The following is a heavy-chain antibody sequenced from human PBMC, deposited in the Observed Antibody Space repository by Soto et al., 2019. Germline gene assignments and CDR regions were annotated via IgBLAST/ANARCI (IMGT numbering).Heavy chain of an antibody. CDR1: GFTFSSYS. J-gene: IGHJ6*02. D-gene: IGHD1-20*01. V-gene: IGHV3-21*01. CDR3: AREGGYNWNDMSHYYYGMDV. Sequence: GGSLRLSCAASGFTFSSYSMNWVRQAPGKGLEWVSSISSSSSYIYYADSVKGRFTISRDNAKNSLYLQMNSLRAEDTAVYYCAREGGYNWNDMSHYYYGMDVWGQGTTVTVSS. CDR2: ISSSSSYI.